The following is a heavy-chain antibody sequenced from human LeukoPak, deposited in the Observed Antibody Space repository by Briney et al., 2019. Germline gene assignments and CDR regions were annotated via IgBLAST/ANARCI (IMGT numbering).Heavy chain of an antibody. J-gene: IGHJ4*02. CDR2: IYPGDSDT. D-gene: IGHD6-13*01. V-gene: IGHV5-51*01. CDR1: GYSFTNFW. CDR3: ARREHSGYSSSWYDY. Sequence: GKSLKISRKGSGYSFTNFWIAWVRQMPGKGLEWMGIIYPGDSDTRYSPSFQGQVTISADKSISTAYLQWSSLKASDTAMYYCARREHSGYSSSWYDYWGQGTLVTVSS.